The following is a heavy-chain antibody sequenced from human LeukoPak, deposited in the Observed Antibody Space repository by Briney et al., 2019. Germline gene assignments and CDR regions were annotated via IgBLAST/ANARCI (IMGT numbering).Heavy chain of an antibody. V-gene: IGHV4-59*01. Sequence: SETLSLTCTVSGGSISSYYWSWIPQPPGKGLEWIGYIYYGGSTNYNPSLKSRVTISVDTSKNQFSLKLSSVTAADTAVYYCARGTTYYYDSSGYPDAFDIWGQGTMVTVSS. CDR1: GGSISSYY. CDR2: IYYGGST. J-gene: IGHJ3*02. D-gene: IGHD3-22*01. CDR3: ARGTTYYYDSSGYPDAFDI.